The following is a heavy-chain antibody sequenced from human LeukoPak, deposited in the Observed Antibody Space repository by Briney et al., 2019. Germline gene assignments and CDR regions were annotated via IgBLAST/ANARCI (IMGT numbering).Heavy chain of an antibody. V-gene: IGHV3-21*04. CDR1: GFTFSSYS. CDR3: AKVSSIVGAIAGAFDI. Sequence: GGSLRLSCAASGFTFSSYSMNWVRQAPGKGLEWVSSISSSSSYIYYADSVKGRFTISRDNSKNTLYLQMNSLRAEDTAVYYCAKVSSIVGAIAGAFDIWGQGTMVTVSS. CDR2: ISSSSSYI. J-gene: IGHJ3*02. D-gene: IGHD1-26*01.